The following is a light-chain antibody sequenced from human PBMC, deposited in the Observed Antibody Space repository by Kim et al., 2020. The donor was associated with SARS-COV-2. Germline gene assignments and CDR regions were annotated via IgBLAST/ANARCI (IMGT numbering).Light chain of an antibody. J-gene: IGKJ2*03. CDR3: QHYGSAPYS. CDR2: GAS. CDR1: QRMRSSY. V-gene: IGKV3-20*01. Sequence: LAPGERATLSWRASQRMRSSYLGWYQQKPGQAPRLLIDGASSRATGIPDRFSGSGSGTDFTLTISRLEPEDFAVYYCQHYGSAPYSFGQGTKLEI.